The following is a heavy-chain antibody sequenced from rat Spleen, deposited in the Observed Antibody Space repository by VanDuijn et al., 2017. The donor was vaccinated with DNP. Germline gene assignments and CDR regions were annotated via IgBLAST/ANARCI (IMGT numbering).Heavy chain of an antibody. V-gene: IGHV3-1*01. CDR3: AGWGGLGFDD. J-gene: IGHJ2*01. CDR1: GYSITRGY. D-gene: IGHD1-11*01. CDR2: ISYSGST. Sequence: EVQLQESGPGLVKPSQSLSLTCSVTGYSITRGYGWNWIRKFPGNKMEWMGYISYSGSTSYNPSLKVRLSITRDTSKNSFFLQLESVSAKDTATYYCAGWGGLGFDDWGQGVMVTVSS.